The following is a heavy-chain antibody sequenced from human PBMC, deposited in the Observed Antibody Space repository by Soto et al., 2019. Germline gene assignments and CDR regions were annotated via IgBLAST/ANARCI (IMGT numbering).Heavy chain of an antibody. D-gene: IGHD3-10*01. Sequence: QTLSLTCAISGDRVSSNSAAWNWIRQSPSRGLEWLGRTYYRSKWYNDYAVSVKRRITINPDTSKIQFSLQLNSVTPEDTAVYYCASGSRSYYCSGRYNWFDPWGQGTLVTVSS. CDR3: ASGSRSYYCSGRYNWFDP. CDR1: GDRVSSNSAA. CDR2: TYYRSKWYN. V-gene: IGHV6-1*01. J-gene: IGHJ5*01.